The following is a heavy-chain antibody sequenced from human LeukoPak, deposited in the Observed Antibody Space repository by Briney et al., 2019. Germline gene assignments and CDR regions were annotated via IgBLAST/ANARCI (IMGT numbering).Heavy chain of an antibody. D-gene: IGHD3-22*01. J-gene: IGHJ3*02. CDR1: GFTFSSYV. V-gene: IGHV3-30*04. Sequence: GGSLRLSCAASGFTFSSYVMHWVRQAPGKGLEWVAIISYDGSNEYYADSVKGRFTISRDNSKNTLYLQMNSLRAADTAVYYCARDPADYDSSGYYGFDIWGQGTMVTVSS. CDR3: ARDPADYDSSGYYGFDI. CDR2: ISYDGSNE.